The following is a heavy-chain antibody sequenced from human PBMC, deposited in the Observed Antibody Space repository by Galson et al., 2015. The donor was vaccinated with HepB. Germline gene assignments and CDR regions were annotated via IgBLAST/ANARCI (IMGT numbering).Heavy chain of an antibody. CDR3: AKWRLSERWVDP. J-gene: IGHJ5*02. D-gene: IGHD2-21*02. CDR2: CGSGNIK. Sequence: SLRLSCAASGFTFSDFAMVWVRQAPGVGLEWVSTCGSGNIKYYADSVKGRFTISRDNSRNTLYLQMNSLRAEDTAVYYCAKWRLSERWVDPRGQGTLVTVSS. CDR1: GFTFSDFA. V-gene: IGHV3-23*01.